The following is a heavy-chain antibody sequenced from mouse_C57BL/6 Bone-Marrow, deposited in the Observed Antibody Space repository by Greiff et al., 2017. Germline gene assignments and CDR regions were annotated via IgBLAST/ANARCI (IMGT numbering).Heavy chain of an antibody. D-gene: IGHD2-5*01. CDR3: ARESKRGAMDC. V-gene: IGHV1-64*01. Sequence: QVQLKQPGAELVKPGASVKLSCKASGYTFTSYWMHWVKQRSGQGLEWIGMIHPNSGSTNYNEKFKSKATLTVDKSSSTAYMQLSSLTSEDSAVYYCARESKRGAMDCWGQGRSVTVSS. J-gene: IGHJ4*01. CDR1: GYTFTSYW. CDR2: IHPNSGST.